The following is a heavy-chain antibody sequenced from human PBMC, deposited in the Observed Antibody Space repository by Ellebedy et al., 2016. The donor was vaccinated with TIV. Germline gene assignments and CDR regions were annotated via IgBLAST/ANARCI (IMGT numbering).Heavy chain of an antibody. CDR2: INWNGGST. J-gene: IGHJ5*02. D-gene: IGHD5-12*01. CDR1: GFTFDDYG. V-gene: IGHV3-20*04. Sequence: PGGSLRLSCAASGFTFDDYGMSWVRQAPGKGLEWVSGINWNGGSTGYADSVKGRFTISRDNAKNSLYLQMNSLRAEDTALYYCARGGSGYDYGNWFDPWGQGTLVTVSS. CDR3: ARGGSGYDYGNWFDP.